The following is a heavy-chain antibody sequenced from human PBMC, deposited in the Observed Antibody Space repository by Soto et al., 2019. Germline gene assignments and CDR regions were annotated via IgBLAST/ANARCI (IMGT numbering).Heavy chain of an antibody. J-gene: IGHJ4*02. CDR1: GFTFSSYT. V-gene: IGHV3-21*01. CDR2: ITSGSDYI. CDR3: TRENVVTIFRRGQRGSFDN. D-gene: IGHD3-9*01. Sequence: GGSLRLSCAASGFTFSSYTMNWVRQAPGKGLEWVAFITSGSDYIYYADSVKGRFTISRDDANNSLFLQMSSLRAEDTAVYYCTRENVVTIFRRGQRGSFDNWSQGTLVTVSS.